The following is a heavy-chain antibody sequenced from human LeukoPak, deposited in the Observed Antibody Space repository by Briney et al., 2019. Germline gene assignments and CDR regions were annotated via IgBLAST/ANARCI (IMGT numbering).Heavy chain of an antibody. J-gene: IGHJ4*02. V-gene: IGHV3-23*01. D-gene: IGHD1-26*01. CDR1: GFKFTKYA. CDR2: ISGSGGST. CDR3: AKDLGRWELLPNY. Sequence: GGSLRLSCEASGFKFTKYAMTWVRQAPGKGLEWVSAISGSGGSTYYADSVKGRFTISRDNSKNTLYLQMNSLRAEDTAVYYCAKDLGRWELLPNYWGQGTLVTVSS.